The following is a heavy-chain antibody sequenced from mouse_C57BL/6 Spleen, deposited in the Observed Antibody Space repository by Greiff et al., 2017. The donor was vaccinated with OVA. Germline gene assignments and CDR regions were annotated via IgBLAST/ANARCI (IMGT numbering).Heavy chain of an antibody. V-gene: IGHV1-66*01. CDR2: IYPGSGNT. J-gene: IGHJ2*01. Sequence: QVQLQQSGPELVKPGASVKISCKASGYSFTSYYIHWVKQRPGQGLEWIGCIYPGSGNTKYNEKFKGKATLTADTSSSTAYMQLSSLAPEDSAVYYCARVGDWGFDYWGQGTTLTVSS. D-gene: IGHD4-1*01. CDR1: GYSFTSYY. CDR3: ARVGDWGFDY.